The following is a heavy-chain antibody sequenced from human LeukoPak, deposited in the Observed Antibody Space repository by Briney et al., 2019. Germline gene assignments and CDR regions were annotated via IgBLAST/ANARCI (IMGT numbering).Heavy chain of an antibody. V-gene: IGHV3-11*04. D-gene: IGHD6-19*01. J-gene: IGHJ4*02. CDR2: ISSSGSTI. Sequence: GGSLRLSCAASGFTFSDYYMSWIRQAPGKGLEGVSYISSSGSTIYYADSVKGRFTISRDNAKNSLYLQMNSLRAEDTAVYYCARRSSSGWYEDYWGQGTLVTVSS. CDR1: GFTFSDYY. CDR3: ARRSSSGWYEDY.